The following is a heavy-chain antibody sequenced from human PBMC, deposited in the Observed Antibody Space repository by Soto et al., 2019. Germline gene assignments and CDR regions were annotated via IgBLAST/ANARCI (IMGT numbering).Heavy chain of an antibody. CDR2: IYPGDSDT. Sequence: ESLKISWKGCGYSFTSYWIGWVRQIPRKGLEWMGIIYPGDSDTRYSPSFQGQVTISADKSTSTAYLQWSRLKASDTALYYXSIRXXCSFPWFVPCVQGTLVTV. J-gene: IGHJ5*02. V-gene: IGHV5-51*01. D-gene: IGHD2-15*01. CDR3: SIRXXCSFPWFVP. CDR1: GYSFTSYW.